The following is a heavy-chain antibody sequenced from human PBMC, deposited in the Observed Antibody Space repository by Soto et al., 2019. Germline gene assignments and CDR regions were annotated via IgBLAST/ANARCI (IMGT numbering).Heavy chain of an antibody. CDR1: GFIFSDHW. Sequence: EVQLAEFGGGLVQPGGSLRLSCAGSGFIFSDHWMNWVRQAPGKGLEYVANIKQDGSEDFYVDSVKGRFTISRDNAKNSVYLQMNSLRVEDTAVYYCAAWRCIGDCYPHYWGQGALVTVSS. V-gene: IGHV3-7*01. D-gene: IGHD2-21*02. CDR2: IKQDGSED. CDR3: AAWRCIGDCYPHY. J-gene: IGHJ4*02.